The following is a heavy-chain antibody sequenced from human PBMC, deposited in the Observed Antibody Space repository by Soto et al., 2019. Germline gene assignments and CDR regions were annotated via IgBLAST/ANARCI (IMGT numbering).Heavy chain of an antibody. D-gene: IGHD5-18*01. J-gene: IGHJ4*02. CDR3: ARSGYSYGPNPLLY. Sequence: SETLSLTCTVSGGSISSGGYYWSWIRQHPGKGLEWIGYIYYSGSTYYNPSPKSRVTISVDTSKNQFSLKLSSVTAADTAVYYCARSGYSYGPNPLLYWGQGTLVTAPQ. CDR2: IYYSGST. V-gene: IGHV4-31*03. CDR1: GGSISSGGYY.